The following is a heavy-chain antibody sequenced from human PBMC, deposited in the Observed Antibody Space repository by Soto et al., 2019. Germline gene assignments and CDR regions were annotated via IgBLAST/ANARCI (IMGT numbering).Heavy chain of an antibody. V-gene: IGHV4-39*01. J-gene: IGHJ4*02. Sequence: XETLSLTCTVSGGSISSRSHSWGWIRQPPGKVLEWIGSSFYSGSAYYNRSLKSRVTISVDTSKNQFSLKLSSVTAADTAVYYCARHPSTAFYSGSGSYSNPEYYFDYWGQGTLVTVSS. CDR3: ARHPSTAFYSGSGSYSNPEYYFDY. CDR2: SFYSGSA. D-gene: IGHD3-10*01. CDR1: GGSISSRSHS.